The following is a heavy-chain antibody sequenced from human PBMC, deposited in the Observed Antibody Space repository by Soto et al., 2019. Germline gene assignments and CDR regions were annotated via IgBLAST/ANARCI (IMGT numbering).Heavy chain of an antibody. CDR3: ARDPPPPDY. CDR1: GYTFASYA. CDR2: ISAYHGNT. Sequence: QVQLVQSGAEVKKPGASVKVSCKASGYTFASYAISWMRQAPGQGLEGMGWISAYHGNTNSAQKLQRRVTMTTDTSTSTAYMELRSLRSEDTAVYYCARDPPPPDYWGQGILVTVSS. V-gene: IGHV1-18*01. J-gene: IGHJ4*02.